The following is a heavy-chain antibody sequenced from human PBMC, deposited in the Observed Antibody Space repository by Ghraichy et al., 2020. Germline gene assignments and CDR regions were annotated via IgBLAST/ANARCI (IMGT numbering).Heavy chain of an antibody. V-gene: IGHV4-34*01. J-gene: IGHJ4*02. CDR3: ARGWRGFDY. CDR2: INHSGST. Sequence: SETLSLTCAVYGGSFSGYYWSWIRQPPGKGLEWIGEINHSGSTNYNPSLKSRVTISVDTSKNQFSLKLSSVTAADTAVYYCARGWRGFDYWGQGTLVTVSS. CDR1: GGSFSGYY. D-gene: IGHD1-1*01.